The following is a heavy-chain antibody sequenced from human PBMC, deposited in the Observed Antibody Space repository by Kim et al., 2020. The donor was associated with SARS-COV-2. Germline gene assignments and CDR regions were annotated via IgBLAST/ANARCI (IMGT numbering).Heavy chain of an antibody. CDR1: GGSIRSGGNF. CDR3: ARGQPLDY. Sequence: SETLSLTCSVSGGSIRSGGNFWTWIRQHPAQGLEWIGYISYSGNPHYSPSLRSRVSISLQTSENQFSLQLTSVTAADTAVYYCARGQPLDYWGQGILVTVSS. J-gene: IGHJ4*02. V-gene: IGHV4-31*03. D-gene: IGHD2-2*01. CDR2: ISYSGNP.